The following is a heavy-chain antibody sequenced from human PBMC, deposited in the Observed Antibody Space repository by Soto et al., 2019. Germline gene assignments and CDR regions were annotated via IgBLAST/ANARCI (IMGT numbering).Heavy chain of an antibody. CDR2: INSDGARI. CDR3: ARAGDWNYVQDF. J-gene: IGHJ4*02. D-gene: IGHD1-1*01. V-gene: IGHV3-74*03. Sequence: EVQLVESGGGFVQPGGSLRLSCEASGFTFTHYRIHWVRQPPGKGLEWVGRINSDGARIEYGDSVKGRFTISRDNAHNMVFLQMNSLTDEDSGVYFGARAGDWNYVQDFWGQGTLVTVSS. CDR1: GFTFTHYR.